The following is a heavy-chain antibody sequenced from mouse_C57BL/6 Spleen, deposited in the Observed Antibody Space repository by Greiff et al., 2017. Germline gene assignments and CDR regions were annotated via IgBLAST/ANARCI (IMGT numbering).Heavy chain of an antibody. J-gene: IGHJ4*01. CDR3: SREGSTMITTGGGYYYAMDY. V-gene: IGHV3-6*01. CDR2: ISYDGSN. Sequence: ESGPGLVKPSQSLSLTCSVTGYSITSGYYWNWIRQFPGNKLEWMGYISYDGSNNYNPSLKNRISITRDPSTNQFFLTLISVTTEDTATYYCSREGSTMITTGGGYYYAMDYWGQGTSVTVSS. CDR1: GYSITSGYY. D-gene: IGHD2-4*01.